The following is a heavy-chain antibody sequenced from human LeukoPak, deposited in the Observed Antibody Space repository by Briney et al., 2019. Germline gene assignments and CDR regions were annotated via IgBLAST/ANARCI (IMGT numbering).Heavy chain of an antibody. Sequence: SVKVSCKGSGYTFTSYGISWVRHAPGQGLEWMGWIGAYNGNTNYAQRLQGRVTMTTDTSTSTAYMELRSLRSDDTAVYYCARDLWLGELNFDYWGQGTLVTVSS. J-gene: IGHJ4*02. CDR2: IGAYNGNT. D-gene: IGHD3-10*01. CDR1: GYTFTSYG. CDR3: ARDLWLGELNFDY. V-gene: IGHV1-18*01.